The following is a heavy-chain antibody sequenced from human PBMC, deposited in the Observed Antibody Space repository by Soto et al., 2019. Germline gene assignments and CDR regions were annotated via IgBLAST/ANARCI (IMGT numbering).Heavy chain of an antibody. D-gene: IGHD6-13*01. Sequence: ASGPTLVNPTQTLTLTCTFSGFSLSTSGMCVSWIRQPPGKALEWLARIDWDDDKYYSTSLKTRLTISKDTSKNQVVLTMTNMDPVDTATYYCARSIAAAGTVYYYYYMDVWGKGTTVTVSS. CDR2: IDWDDDK. V-gene: IGHV2-70*11. CDR1: GFSLSTSGMC. J-gene: IGHJ6*03. CDR3: ARSIAAAGTVYYYYYMDV.